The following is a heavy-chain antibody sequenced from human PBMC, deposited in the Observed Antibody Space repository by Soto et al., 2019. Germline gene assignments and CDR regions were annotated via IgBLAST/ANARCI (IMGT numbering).Heavy chain of an antibody. D-gene: IGHD3-10*01. CDR2: INDSGNI. Sequence: QVQLQQWGAGLLKPSETLSLTCAVYGGSFSGYQWSWIRQTPGKGLEWIGEINDSGNINSNPSLKSPVTLFADTPQKEISLKLRSVTAADTAVYYCARGLILRFGELSRRGGYYYYMDVWGKGTKVTVAS. J-gene: IGHJ6*03. V-gene: IGHV4-34*01. CDR3: ARGLILRFGELSRRGGYYYYMDV. CDR1: GGSFSGYQ.